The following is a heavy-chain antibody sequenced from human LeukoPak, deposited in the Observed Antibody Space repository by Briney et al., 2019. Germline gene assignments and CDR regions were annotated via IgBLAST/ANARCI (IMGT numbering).Heavy chain of an antibody. CDR1: GGSFSGYY. CDR3: ARTSKPVAGTLGYDY. J-gene: IGHJ4*02. Sequence: SETLSLTCVVNGGSFSGYYWSWIRQPPGKGLGWIGEINHSGSTNYNPSLKSRVTISVDTSKNQFSLKLSSVTAADTAVYYCARTSKPVAGTLGYDYWGQGTLVTVSS. CDR2: INHSGST. V-gene: IGHV4-34*01. D-gene: IGHD6-19*01.